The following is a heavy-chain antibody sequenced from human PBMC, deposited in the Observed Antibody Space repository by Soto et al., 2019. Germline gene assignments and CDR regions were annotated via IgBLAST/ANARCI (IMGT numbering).Heavy chain of an antibody. CDR1: GGSISSSSYY. CDR3: ASSPQAGERFGEAYYYYYYMDV. Sequence: SETLSLTCTVSGGSISSSSYYWGWIRQPPGKGLEWIGSIYYSGSTYYNPSLKSRVTISVDTSKNQFSLKLSSVTAADTAVYYCASSPQAGERFGEAYYYYYYMDVWGKGTTVTVSS. CDR2: IYYSGST. D-gene: IGHD3-10*01. J-gene: IGHJ6*03. V-gene: IGHV4-39*01.